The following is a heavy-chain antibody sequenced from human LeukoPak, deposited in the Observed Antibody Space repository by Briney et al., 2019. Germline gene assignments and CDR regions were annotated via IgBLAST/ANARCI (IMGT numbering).Heavy chain of an antibody. CDR1: GYTFTSYD. D-gene: IGHD3-3*01. CDR2: MNPNSGNT. V-gene: IGHV1-8*01. J-gene: IGHJ6*02. Sequence: ASVKVSCKASGYTFTSYDINWVRQATGQGLEWMGWMNPNSGNTGYAQKFQGRVTMTRNTSISTAYIELSSLRSEDTAVYYCARGRPTQTIYYYYGMDVWGQGTTVTVSS. CDR3: ARGRPTQTIYYYYGMDV.